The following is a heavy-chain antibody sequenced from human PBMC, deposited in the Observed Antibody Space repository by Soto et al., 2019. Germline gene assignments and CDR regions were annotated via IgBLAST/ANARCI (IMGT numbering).Heavy chain of an antibody. CDR1: GFTFGIYA. V-gene: IGHV3-23*01. D-gene: IGHD2-15*01. CDR3: AKDLSSYYYFDF. J-gene: IGHJ4*02. Sequence: EVQLLESGGDLVQPGGSLRLSCAASGFTFGIYAMTWVRQAPGKGLEWVSTISATGGSTFYADSVKGRFTISRHNSKNTLYLQMNSLRAEDTAIYYCAKDLSSYYYFDFWGQGTLVTVSS. CDR2: ISATGGST.